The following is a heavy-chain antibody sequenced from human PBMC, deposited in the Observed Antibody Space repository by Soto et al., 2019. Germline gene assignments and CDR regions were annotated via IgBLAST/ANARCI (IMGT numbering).Heavy chain of an antibody. D-gene: IGHD3-10*01. V-gene: IGHV4-31*03. CDR3: ARDRYGSGSY. J-gene: IGHJ4*02. Sequence: SETLSLTCTVSGVSISSGGYYWSWIRQHPGKGLEWIGYIYYSGSTYYNPSLKSRVTISVDTSKNQFSLKLSSVTAADTAVYYCARDRYGSGSYWGQGTLVTVSS. CDR2: IYYSGST. CDR1: GVSISSGGYY.